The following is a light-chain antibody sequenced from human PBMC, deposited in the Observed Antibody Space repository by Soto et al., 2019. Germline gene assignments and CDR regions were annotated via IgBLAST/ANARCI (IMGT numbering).Light chain of an antibody. CDR2: EVS. V-gene: IGLV2-23*02. CDR1: SSDVGSYNL. CDR3: CSYAGSSTSYV. J-gene: IGLJ1*01. Sequence: QSVLTQPASVSGTPGQSITISCTGTSSDVGSYNLVSWYQQHPGKAPKLMIYEVSKRPSVVSIRFSGSKSGNTASLTISGLQAKDEADYYCCSYAGSSTSYVFGTGTKVTVL.